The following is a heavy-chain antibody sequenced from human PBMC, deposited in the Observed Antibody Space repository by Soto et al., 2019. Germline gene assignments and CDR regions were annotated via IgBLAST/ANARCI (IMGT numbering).Heavy chain of an antibody. V-gene: IGHV3-74*01. CDR2: IYNDGTYS. CDR3: TRGPRPISTGTGAY. CDR1: GFIFKMYF. Sequence: QTXECLRLSCAASGFIFKMYFMHWVRQSPGKGLVWISRIYNDGTYSDYADSVRGRFTISRDNVNDTLYLQMNNLRAEDSGLYYCTRGPRPISTGTGAYWGQGTQVTVSS. J-gene: IGHJ4*02. D-gene: IGHD3-10*01.